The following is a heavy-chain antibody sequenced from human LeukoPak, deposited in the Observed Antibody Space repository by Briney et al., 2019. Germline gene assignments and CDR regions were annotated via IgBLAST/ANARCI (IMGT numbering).Heavy chain of an antibody. D-gene: IGHD2-21*01. CDR2: ISNSGKTI. Sequence: GGSLRLSCAASGFTFSIYWMSWVRQTPGKGLEWVSYISNSGKTIYYADSVKGRFTISRDNAKNSLYLQMNSLRAEDTAVYYCARLYRPGYFYYMDVWGKGTTVTVSS. CDR1: GFTFSIYW. V-gene: IGHV3-48*04. J-gene: IGHJ6*03. CDR3: ARLYRPGYFYYMDV.